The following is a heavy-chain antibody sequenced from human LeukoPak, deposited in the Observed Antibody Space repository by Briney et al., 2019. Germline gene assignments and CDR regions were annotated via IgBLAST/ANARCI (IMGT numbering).Heavy chain of an antibody. D-gene: IGHD3-22*01. CDR2: ISGSGGST. J-gene: IGHJ4*02. CDR3: ATYYYDSSGYFDY. V-gene: IGHV3-23*01. CDR1: GFTFSSYA. Sequence: GGSLRLSCAASGFTFSSYAMSWVRQAPGKGLEWVSAISGSGGSTYYADSVKGRFTISRDNSKNTLYLQMNSLRAEDTAVYYCATYYYDSSGYFDYWGQGTLVTVSS.